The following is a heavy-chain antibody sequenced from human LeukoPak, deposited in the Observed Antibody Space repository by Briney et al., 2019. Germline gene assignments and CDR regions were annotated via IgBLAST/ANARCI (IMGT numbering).Heavy chain of an antibody. D-gene: IGHD3-9*01. J-gene: IGHJ4*02. CDR3: ARFDAFSLDF. V-gene: IGHV1-46*01. CDR2: INLSGGST. Sequence: GASVKVSCKASGDTFTSYYMHWVRQAPGQGLEWMGIINLSGGSTSYAQKFQGRVTMTRDTSTTTVYMELSSLTTEDTAVYYCARFDAFSLDFWGQGTLVTVSS. CDR1: GDTFTSYY.